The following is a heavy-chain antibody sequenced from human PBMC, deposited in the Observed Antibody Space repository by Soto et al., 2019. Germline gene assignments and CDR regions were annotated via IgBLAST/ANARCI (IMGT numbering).Heavy chain of an antibody. D-gene: IGHD3-10*01. CDR1: GYRFTRYL. J-gene: IGHJ3*02. Sequence: GESLKISGKGSGYRFTRYLNSWVRQMHGKGLEWMGRVDPSDSYTNYSPSFQGHVTISADKSISTAYLQWSSLKASDTAMYFCARGAGGARAFDIWGQGTMVTVSS. CDR2: VDPSDSYT. V-gene: IGHV5-10-1*01. CDR3: ARGAGGARAFDI.